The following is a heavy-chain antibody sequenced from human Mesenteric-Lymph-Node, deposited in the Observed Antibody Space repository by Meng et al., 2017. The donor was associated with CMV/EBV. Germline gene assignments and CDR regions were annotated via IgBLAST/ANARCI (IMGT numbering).Heavy chain of an antibody. CDR1: GFTFNNYV. CDR2: ITTNGRNA. D-gene: IGHD2-15*01. CDR3: ARGQHSVWGGTNLDY. J-gene: IGHJ4*02. V-gene: IGHV3-23*01. Sequence: GESLKISCAASGFTFNNYVMSWVRQAPGMGLEWVSSITTNGRNAYYADSVKGRFTLSRDNSKNTLYLQMNSLRIEDTALYYCARGQHSVWGGTNLDYWGQGALVTVSS.